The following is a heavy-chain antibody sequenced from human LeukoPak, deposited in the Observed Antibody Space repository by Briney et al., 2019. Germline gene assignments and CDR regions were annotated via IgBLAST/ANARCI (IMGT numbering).Heavy chain of an antibody. D-gene: IGHD2-2*02. CDR1: GGSISSRSYS. V-gene: IGHV4-39*01. Sequence: SETLSLTCTVSGGSISSRSYSWGWIRQPPGKGLEWIVSISYSASTYYNPSLKSRVTISVDTSKSQFSLKLSSVAAADTAVYYCARRTYRYNFDYWGQGTLVTVSS. CDR2: ISYSAST. J-gene: IGHJ4*02. CDR3: ARRTYRYNFDY.